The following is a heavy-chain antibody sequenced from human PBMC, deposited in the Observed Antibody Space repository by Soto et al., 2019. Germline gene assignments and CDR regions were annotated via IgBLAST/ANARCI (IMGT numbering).Heavy chain of an antibody. J-gene: IGHJ6*02. D-gene: IGHD5-12*01. CDR3: ARELPIDIRGGYYYSYGVDV. CDR2: INSDGRST. CDR1: GFTLSNYW. Sequence: GGSLRLSCAASGFTLSNYWMHWVRQAPGKGLVWVSRINSDGRSTSYADSVKGRFTISRDNAKNTLYLQMNSLRAEDTALYYCARELPIDIRGGYYYSYGVDVWGQGTTVTVSS. V-gene: IGHV3-74*01.